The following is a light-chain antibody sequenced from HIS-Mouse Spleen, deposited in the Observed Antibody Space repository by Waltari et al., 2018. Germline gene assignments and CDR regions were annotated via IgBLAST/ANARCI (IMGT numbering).Light chain of an antibody. CDR2: EVS. CDR3: SSYAGSNNYV. V-gene: IGLV2-8*01. CDR1: SSDVGGYNY. J-gene: IGLJ1*01. Sequence: QSALTQPPSASGSPGQSVTISCTGTSSDVGGYNYVSWYQQPPGKAPKLMIYEVSKRPSGVPDRCSGSKSGNTASLTVSGLQAEDEADYYCSSYAGSNNYVFGTGTKVTVL.